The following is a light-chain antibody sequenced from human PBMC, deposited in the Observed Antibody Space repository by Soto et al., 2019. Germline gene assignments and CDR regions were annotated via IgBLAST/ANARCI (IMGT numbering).Light chain of an antibody. CDR1: ENIRTS. CDR3: QQRASWPPFT. Sequence: EVILTQFPATLSMSPGESATLSCRASENIRTSLAWYQHRPSQPPRLLIYDAFNRATGIPPRFSGGGSGTDFTLTISGLEPEDFAVYYCQQRASWPPFTFGGGTKVEIK. J-gene: IGKJ4*01. CDR2: DAF. V-gene: IGKV3-11*01.